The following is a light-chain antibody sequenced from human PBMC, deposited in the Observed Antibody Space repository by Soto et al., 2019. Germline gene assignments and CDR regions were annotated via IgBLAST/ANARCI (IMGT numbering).Light chain of an antibody. Sequence: QSVLTQPASVSGSPGQSITISCTGSSNDVGGYNYVSWYQQHPGQAPKLIIYEVSDRPSGVSPRFSGSKSGNTASLTISGLQAEDEADYFCTSYTSTIPYVFGSGTKVTVL. J-gene: IGLJ1*01. CDR2: EVS. CDR1: SNDVGGYNY. V-gene: IGLV2-14*01. CDR3: TSYTSTIPYV.